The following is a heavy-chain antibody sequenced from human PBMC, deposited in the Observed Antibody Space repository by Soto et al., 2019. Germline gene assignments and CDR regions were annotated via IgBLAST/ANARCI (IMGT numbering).Heavy chain of an antibody. J-gene: IGHJ4*02. V-gene: IGHV1-18*01. D-gene: IGHD2-2*02. CDR3: ARDLTYIRQY. Sequence: ASVKVSCKTSGYTFTDYGISWVRQAPGQGLEWMGWISTAHSDVGYAQKFQGRFTMTTDKSTSTAYMELRSLTSDDTTVYFCARDLTYIRQYWGQGTLVTVSS. CDR2: ISTAHSDV. CDR1: GYTFTDYG.